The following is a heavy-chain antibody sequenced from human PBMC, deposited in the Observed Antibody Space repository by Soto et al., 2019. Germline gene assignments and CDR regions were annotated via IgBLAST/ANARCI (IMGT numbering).Heavy chain of an antibody. Sequence: SETLSLTCAVSGGSISSGGYSWSWIRQPSGKGLEWIGYIYHSGSTYYNPSLKSRVTISVDRSKNQFSLKLSSVTAADTAVYYCARQPYQNDAFDIWGQGTMVTVSS. CDR3: ARQPYQNDAFDI. J-gene: IGHJ3*02. V-gene: IGHV4-30-2*01. CDR1: GGSISSGGYS. D-gene: IGHD2-2*01. CDR2: IYHSGST.